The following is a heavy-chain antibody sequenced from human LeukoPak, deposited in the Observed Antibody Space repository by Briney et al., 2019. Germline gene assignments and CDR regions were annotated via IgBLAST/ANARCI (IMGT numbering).Heavy chain of an antibody. CDR3: ARDSVLWFGELLYGMDV. V-gene: IGHV4-4*07. J-gene: IGHJ6*02. CDR1: GGSISSYY. CDR2: IYTSGST. Sequence: SETLSLTCTVSGGSISSYYWSWIRQPAGKGLEWIGRIYTSGSTNYDPSLKSRVTMSVDTSKNQFSLKLSSVTAADTAVYYCARDSVLWFGELLYGMDVWGQGTTVTVSS. D-gene: IGHD3-10*01.